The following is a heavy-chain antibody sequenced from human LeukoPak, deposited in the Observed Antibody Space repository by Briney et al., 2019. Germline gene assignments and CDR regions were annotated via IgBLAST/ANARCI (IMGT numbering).Heavy chain of an antibody. CDR1: GFTFDDYA. J-gene: IGHJ4*02. V-gene: IGHV3-43D*03. Sequence: PGGSLRLSCAASGFTFDDYAMHWVCQAPGKGLEWVSLISWDGGSTYYADSVKGRFTISRDNSKNSLYLQMNSLRAEDTALYYCAKDKYSSSWYGYYFDYWGQGTLVTVSS. CDR2: ISWDGGST. D-gene: IGHD6-13*01. CDR3: AKDKYSSSWYGYYFDY.